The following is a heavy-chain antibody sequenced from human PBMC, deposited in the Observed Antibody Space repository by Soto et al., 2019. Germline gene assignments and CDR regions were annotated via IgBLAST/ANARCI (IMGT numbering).Heavy chain of an antibody. CDR1: GGSFSGYY. Sequence: PSETLSLTCAVYGGSFSGYYWSWIRQPPGKGLEWIGEINHSGSTNYNPSLKSRVTISVDTSKNQFSLKLSSVTAADTAVYYCARRSMVRGYYYYMDVWGKGTTVTVSS. CDR3: ARRSMVRGYYYYMDV. CDR2: INHSGST. V-gene: IGHV4-34*01. D-gene: IGHD3-10*01. J-gene: IGHJ6*03.